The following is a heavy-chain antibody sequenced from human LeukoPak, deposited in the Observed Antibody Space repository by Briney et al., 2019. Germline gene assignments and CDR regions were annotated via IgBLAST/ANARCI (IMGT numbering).Heavy chain of an antibody. J-gene: IGHJ5*02. CDR3: ARGDGGWFGFGELKSFDP. CDR2: ISGSISYSGST. V-gene: IGHV4-39*02. D-gene: IGHD3-10*01. CDR1: GGSIRSSFY. Sequence: SETLSLTCTVSGGSIRSSFYWGGIRQPPGKGLEWIASISGSISYSGSTYYNPSLKSRVIMSVDTSKNLFSLRLNSVTAADSAMYYCARGDGGWFGFGELKSFDPWGQGTLVTVSS.